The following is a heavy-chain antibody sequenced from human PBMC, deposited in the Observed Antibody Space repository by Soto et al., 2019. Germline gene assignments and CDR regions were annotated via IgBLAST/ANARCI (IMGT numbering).Heavy chain of an antibody. CDR1: GFTFSSYG. CDR2: IWYDGSNK. J-gene: IGHJ4*02. V-gene: IGHV3-33*01. CDR3: AREFSETGHFDY. D-gene: IGHD3-3*01. Sequence: GGSLRLSCAASGFTFSSYGMHWVRQAPGKGLEWVAVIWYDGSNKYYADSVKGRFTISRDNSKNTLYLQMNSLRAEDTAVYYCAREFSETGHFDYWGQGTLVTVSS.